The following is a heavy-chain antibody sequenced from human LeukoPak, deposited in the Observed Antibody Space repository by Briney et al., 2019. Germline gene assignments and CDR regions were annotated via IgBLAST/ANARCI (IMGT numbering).Heavy chain of an antibody. J-gene: IGHJ4*02. Sequence: PGGSLRLSCAASGFTFSHYSMNWVRQAPGTGLEWISYIGISSGNTKYADSVKGRCTISGDKAKNSVYLQTNSLRVEDTAVYYCARDTKYAFDNWGQGTLVTVSS. CDR2: IGISSGNT. V-gene: IGHV3-48*01. CDR3: ARDTKYAFDN. CDR1: GFTFSHYS. D-gene: IGHD2-2*01.